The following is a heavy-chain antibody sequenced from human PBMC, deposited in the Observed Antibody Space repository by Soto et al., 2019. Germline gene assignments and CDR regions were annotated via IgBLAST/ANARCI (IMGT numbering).Heavy chain of an antibody. V-gene: IGHV1-18*01. CDR2: ITAFNSNT. CDR3: ARDRTSVGAVRAIDF. Sequence: SSVKVSCKAPGYSFSNFGISWVRQAPGQGLEWMGWITAFNSNTRYAQTFQGRVTMTTDTSTKTAYMELRSLTSDDTAVYYCARDRTSVGAVRAIDFWGPGTQVTVSS. D-gene: IGHD3-10*02. J-gene: IGHJ4*02. CDR1: GYSFSNFG.